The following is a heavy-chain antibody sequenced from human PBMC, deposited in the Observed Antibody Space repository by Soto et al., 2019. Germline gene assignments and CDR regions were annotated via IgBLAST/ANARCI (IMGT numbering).Heavy chain of an antibody. CDR1: GDSIRSGNHY. Sequence: LSLTCTVSGDSIRSGNHYWSWIRQPPGKGLEWIGYIYYSGSTYYSPSLKSRVTISVDTSKNQFSLKLSSVTAADTAVYYCARGRGYYGSGSFYYYGMDVWGQGTTVTVSS. CDR2: IYYSGST. V-gene: IGHV4-30-4*01. J-gene: IGHJ6*02. D-gene: IGHD3-10*01. CDR3: ARGRGYYGSGSFYYYGMDV.